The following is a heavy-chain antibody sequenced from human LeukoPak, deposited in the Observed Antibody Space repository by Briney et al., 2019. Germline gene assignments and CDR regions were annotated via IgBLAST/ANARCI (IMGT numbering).Heavy chain of an antibody. CDR3: ARDQRDAFDI. CDR2: VYGGAST. J-gene: IGHJ3*02. Sequence: PGGSLRLSCAASGFTISSNYMSWVRQAPGKGLEWVSLVYGGASTNYADSVKGRFTISRDNSKNTLYLQMNSLRAEDTAVYYCARDQRDAFDIWGQGTMVTVSS. CDR1: GFTISSNY. V-gene: IGHV3-53*01.